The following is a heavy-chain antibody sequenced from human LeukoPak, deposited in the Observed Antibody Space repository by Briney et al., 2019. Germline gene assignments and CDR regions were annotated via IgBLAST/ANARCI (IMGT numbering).Heavy chain of an antibody. CDR1: GFTFSNAW. CDR2: IKSKTDGGTT. CDR3: TTGIDDSSGYFDY. J-gene: IGHJ4*02. Sequence: GGSLRLSCAASGFTFSNAWMSWVRQAPGKGLEWVGRIKSKTDGGTTDYAAPVEGRFTISRDDSKNTLYLQMNSLKTEDTAVYYCTTGIDDSSGYFDYWGQGTLVTVSS. D-gene: IGHD3-22*01. V-gene: IGHV3-15*01.